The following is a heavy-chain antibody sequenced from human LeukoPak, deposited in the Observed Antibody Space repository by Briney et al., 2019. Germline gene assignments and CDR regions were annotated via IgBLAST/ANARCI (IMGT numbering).Heavy chain of an antibody. CDR3: AKGDTVFRGGPGY. V-gene: IGHV3-48*03. Sequence: GGSLRLSCAASGFSFSTYEMNWVRQAPGKGLEWVSYISTDDSTIYYADSVKGRFTISRDNAEDSLYLQMNSLRPEDTAFYYCAKGDTVFRGGPGYWGQGTLVTVSS. CDR2: ISTDDSTI. CDR1: GFSFSTYE. J-gene: IGHJ4*02. D-gene: IGHD3-10*01.